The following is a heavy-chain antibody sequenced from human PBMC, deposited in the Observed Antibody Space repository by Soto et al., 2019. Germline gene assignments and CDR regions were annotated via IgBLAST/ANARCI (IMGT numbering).Heavy chain of an antibody. CDR3: ATHPPYGPLDH. V-gene: IGHV4-34*01. D-gene: IGHD4-17*01. CDR2: INHSGST. Sequence: LETLSLTCAVYGGSFSGYYWSWIRQPPGKGLEWIGEINHSGSTNYNPSLKSRVTISVDTSKSQFSLRLTSVTAADTAVYYCATHPPYGPLDHWGQGTLVTVSS. CDR1: GGSFSGYY. J-gene: IGHJ4*02.